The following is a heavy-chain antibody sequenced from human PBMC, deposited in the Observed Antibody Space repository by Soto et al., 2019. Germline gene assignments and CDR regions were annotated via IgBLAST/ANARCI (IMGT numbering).Heavy chain of an antibody. D-gene: IGHD2-2*02. CDR1: GFTFSSYG. Sequence: TGGSLSLSCASSGFTFSSYGMHWVRQAPGKGLVWVSRINSDGSSTSYADSVKGRFTISRDNAKNTLYLQMNSLRAEDTAVYYCAREGYCSSTSCYTRRTPPDYWGQGTLVTVSS. CDR2: INSDGSST. CDR3: AREGYCSSTSCYTRRTPPDY. V-gene: IGHV3-74*01. J-gene: IGHJ4*02.